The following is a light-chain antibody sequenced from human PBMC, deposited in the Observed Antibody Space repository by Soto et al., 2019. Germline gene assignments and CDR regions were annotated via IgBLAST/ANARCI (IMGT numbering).Light chain of an antibody. J-gene: IGLJ1*01. CDR2: EGS. CDR1: SSDVGSYNL. CDR3: CSYAGSSTYV. Sequence: QSALTQPASVSGSPGQSITISCTGTSSDVGSYNLVSWYQQYPGKAPKLMLYEGSKRPLGVSNRFSGSTSGNTASLTISGLQAEDDAEYYCCSYAGSSTYVFGTGTKLTVL. V-gene: IGLV2-23*01.